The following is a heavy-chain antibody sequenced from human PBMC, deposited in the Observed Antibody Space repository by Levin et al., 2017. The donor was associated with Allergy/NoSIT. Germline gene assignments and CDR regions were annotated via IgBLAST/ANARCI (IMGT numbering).Heavy chain of an antibody. CDR3: TTMVGRSTSSDY. CDR2: IKSKTDGGTT. D-gene: IGHD2-2*01. Sequence: GESLKISCAASGFTFSNAWMSWVRQAPGKGLEWVGRIKSKTDGGTTDYAAPVKGRFTISRDDSKNTLYLQMNSLKTEDTAVYYCTTMVGRSTSSDYWGQGTLVTVSS. V-gene: IGHV3-15*01. J-gene: IGHJ4*02. CDR1: GFTFSNAW.